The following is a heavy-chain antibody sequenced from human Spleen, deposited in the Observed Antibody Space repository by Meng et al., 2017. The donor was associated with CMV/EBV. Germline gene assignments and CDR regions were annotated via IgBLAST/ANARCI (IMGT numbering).Heavy chain of an antibody. Sequence: GESLKISCAASGFTFSGYVMSWVRQSPGKGLEWVSAISGSGDITYYTDSVKGRFTVSRDNSKNTLYLQINSLRVEDTAVYYCAKDEAVHAIPPFDYWGQGTLVTVSS. J-gene: IGHJ4*02. CDR2: ISGSGDIT. CDR3: AKDEAVHAIPPFDY. D-gene: IGHD2-21*01. V-gene: IGHV3-23*01. CDR1: GFTFSGYV.